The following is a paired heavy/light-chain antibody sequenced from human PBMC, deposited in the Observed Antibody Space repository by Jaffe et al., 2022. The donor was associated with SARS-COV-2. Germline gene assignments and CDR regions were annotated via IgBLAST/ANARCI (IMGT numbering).Heavy chain of an antibody. CDR2: MSWNSGSI. CDR1: GFKFDDYI. V-gene: IGHV3-9*01. D-gene: IGHD3-10*01. J-gene: IGHJ6*04. CDR3: AKDSPMVRGVQDV. Sequence: EVQLVESGGGLVQPGRSLRLSCAASGFKFDDYIMHWVRQAPGKGLEWVSGMSWNSGSIGYADSVKGRFTISRDSAKNSLYLQMNSLRPEDTALYYCAKDSPMVRGVQDVWGNGTTVTVSS.
Light chain of an antibody. Sequence: EIVLTQSPATLSLSPGERATLSCRASRSVSSYLAWYQHKPGQAPRLLIYDTSNRATGIPARFSGSGSGTDFTLTISSLEPEDFAVYYCQQRSNWPLTFGQGTKVEI. CDR1: RSVSSY. J-gene: IGKJ1*01. CDR3: QQRSNWPLT. CDR2: DTS. V-gene: IGKV3-11*01.